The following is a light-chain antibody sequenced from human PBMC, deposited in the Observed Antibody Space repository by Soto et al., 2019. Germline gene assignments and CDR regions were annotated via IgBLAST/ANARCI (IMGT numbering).Light chain of an antibody. CDR3: QQYKVWPGWT. Sequence: ELVLPQSPGTLSLSPGERAPLSCRASQSIRSHLAWYQLRPGQAPRVLIYASSTRATGVPARFSGSGSGTEFTLTISSLQSEDFAVYYCQQYKVWPGWTFGQGTKVDIK. J-gene: IGKJ1*01. CDR2: ASS. V-gene: IGKV3-15*01. CDR1: QSIRSH.